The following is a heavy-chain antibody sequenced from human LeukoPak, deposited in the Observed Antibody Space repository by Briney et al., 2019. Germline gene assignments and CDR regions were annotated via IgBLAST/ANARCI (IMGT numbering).Heavy chain of an antibody. CDR2: IYHSGST. J-gene: IGHJ4*02. CDR1: GGSISSGGYS. Sequence: PSQTLSLTCAVSGGSISSGGYSWSWIRQPPGKGLEWIGYIYHSGSTYYNPSLKSRVTISVDRSKNQFSLKLSSVTAADTAVYYCATEIAAAADYWGQGTLVTVSS. V-gene: IGHV4-30-2*01. CDR3: ATEIAAAADY. D-gene: IGHD6-13*01.